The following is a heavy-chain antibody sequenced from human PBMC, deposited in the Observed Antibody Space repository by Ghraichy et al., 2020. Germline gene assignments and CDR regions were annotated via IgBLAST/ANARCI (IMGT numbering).Heavy chain of an antibody. J-gene: IGHJ6*02. CDR1: GGSISSGGYY. Sequence: SETLSLTCTVSGGSISSGGYYWSWIRQHPGKGLEWIGYIYYSGSTYYNPSLKSRVTISVDTSKNQFSLKLSSVTAADTAVYYCARAPGYCSSTSCYDRYGMDVWGQGTTVTVSS. CDR2: IYYSGST. D-gene: IGHD2-2*01. CDR3: ARAPGYCSSTSCYDRYGMDV. V-gene: IGHV4-31*03.